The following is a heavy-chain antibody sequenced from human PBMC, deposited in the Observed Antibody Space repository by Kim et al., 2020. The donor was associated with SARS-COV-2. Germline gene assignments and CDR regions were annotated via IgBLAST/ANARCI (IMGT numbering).Heavy chain of an antibody. CDR3: AKYYDYVWGSYRTLDY. Sequence: VKGRFTISRDNSKNTLYLQMNSLSAEDTAVYYCAKYYDYVWGSYRTLDYWGQGTLVTVSS. J-gene: IGHJ4*02. D-gene: IGHD3-16*02. V-gene: IGHV3-23*01.